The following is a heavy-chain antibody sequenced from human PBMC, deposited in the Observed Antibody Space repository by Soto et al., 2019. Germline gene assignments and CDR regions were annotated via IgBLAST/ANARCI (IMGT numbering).Heavy chain of an antibody. CDR2: IYPGDSDT. V-gene: IGHV5-51*01. D-gene: IGHD3-10*01. CDR3: ARPQKNHGSGSYWNAFDI. J-gene: IGHJ3*02. CDR1: GYSFTSYW. Sequence: GESLKISCKGSGYSFTSYWIGWVRQMPGKGLEWMGIIYPGDSDTRYSPSFQGQVTISADKSISTAYLQWSSLKASDTAMYYCARPQKNHGSGSYWNAFDIWGQGTMVTVSS.